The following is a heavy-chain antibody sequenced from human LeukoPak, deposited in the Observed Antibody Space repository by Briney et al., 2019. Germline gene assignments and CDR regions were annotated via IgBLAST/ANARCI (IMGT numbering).Heavy chain of an antibody. V-gene: IGHV4-39*01. D-gene: IGHD5-24*01. CDR2: IHYSGST. J-gene: IGHJ4*02. Sequence: PSETLSLTCTVSGGSISRSGYYWGWIRQPPGKGLEWIGSIHYSGSTYYNPSLKSRVTISVDTSKNQFSLKLSSVTAADTAVYFCAGPNYYYFDYWGPGTLVTVSS. CDR1: GGSISRSGYY. CDR3: AGPNYYYFDY.